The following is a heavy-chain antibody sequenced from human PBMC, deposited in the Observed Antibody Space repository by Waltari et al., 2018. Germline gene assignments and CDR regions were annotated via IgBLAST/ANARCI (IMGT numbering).Heavy chain of an antibody. J-gene: IGHJ3*02. CDR2: IGNNNNKK. D-gene: IGHD6-13*01. V-gene: IGHV1-18*01. Sequence: QAQLVQSGDEVKKPGATVKVSCKASGYSLASLGISWVRQAPGQGLEWMGWIGNNNNKKRYSQKFQDTVTVTMDIATSTVYFELRSLRSDDTAVYYCTRDPDSSFGYQTAFDIWGQGTMGTVSS. CDR3: TRDPDSSFGYQTAFDI. CDR1: GYSLASLG.